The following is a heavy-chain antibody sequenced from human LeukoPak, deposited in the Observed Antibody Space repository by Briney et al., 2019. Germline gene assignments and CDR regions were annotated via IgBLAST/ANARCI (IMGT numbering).Heavy chain of an antibody. CDR1: GFTFSDYY. V-gene: IGHV3-11*01. D-gene: IGHD3-22*01. CDR3: ASAHYYDSSGYSSDY. CDR2: ISSSGSTI. J-gene: IGHJ4*02. Sequence: GGSLRLSCAASGFTFSDYYMSWIRQAPGKGLEWVSYISSSGSTIYYADSVKGRFTISRDNAKNSLYLQMNSLRAEDTAVYYCASAHYYDSSGYSSDYWGQGTLVTVSS.